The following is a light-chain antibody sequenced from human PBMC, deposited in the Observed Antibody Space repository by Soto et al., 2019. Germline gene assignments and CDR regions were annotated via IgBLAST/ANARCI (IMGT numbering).Light chain of an antibody. CDR2: DVN. CDR1: SGDIGGYNY. Sequence: QSALTQPRSVSGSPGQSVTISYTGASGDIGGYNYVSWYQHHPGKAPQLIIFDVNKRPSGVPDRYSGSKSGNTASLTISGLQPEDEADYYCCSYAGSSLVFGGGTKLTVL. V-gene: IGLV2-11*01. CDR3: CSYAGSSLV. J-gene: IGLJ2*01.